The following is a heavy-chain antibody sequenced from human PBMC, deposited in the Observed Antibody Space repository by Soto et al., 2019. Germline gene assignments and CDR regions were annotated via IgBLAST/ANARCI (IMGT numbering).Heavy chain of an antibody. CDR1: GGTFSSYA. J-gene: IGHJ6*03. Sequence: SVKVSCKASGGTFSSYAISWVRQAPGQGLEWMGGIIPIFGTVNYAQKFQGRVTITADESTSTAYMELSSLRSEDTAMYYCARSGIVPLQSHYYYMDVWGKGTTVTVS. CDR2: IIPIFGTV. D-gene: IGHD4-4*01. CDR3: ARSGIVPLQSHYYYMDV. V-gene: IGHV1-69*13.